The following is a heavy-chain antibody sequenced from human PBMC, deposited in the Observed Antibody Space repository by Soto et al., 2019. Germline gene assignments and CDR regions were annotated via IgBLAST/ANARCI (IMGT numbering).Heavy chain of an antibody. CDR1: GFNFRNFG. Sequence: QVPLVESGGGVVQPGRSLRLSCAASGFNFRNFGMHWVRQAPGKGLEWVAVVWYDGTNKYYAESLEGRLSISRDNSKNTLYLEMNSLRVEDTAVYYCARDGDMAGGTPPKNYAMDVWGQGTTVTVSS. CDR3: ARDGDMAGGTPPKNYAMDV. D-gene: IGHD2-15*01. J-gene: IGHJ6*02. CDR2: VWYDGTNK. V-gene: IGHV3-33*01.